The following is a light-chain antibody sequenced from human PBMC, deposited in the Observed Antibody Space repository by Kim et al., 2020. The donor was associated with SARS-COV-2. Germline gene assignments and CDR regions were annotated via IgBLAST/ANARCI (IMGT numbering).Light chain of an antibody. Sequence: APGERAALSCRAGQRISSSALAWYQQKPGQAPRLLIYGASSRATGIPDRFSGSGSGTDFTLTISRLEPEDFAVYYCQQYGSSPLTFGRGTRVDIK. J-gene: IGKJ4*01. CDR1: QRISSSA. CDR2: GAS. CDR3: QQYGSSPLT. V-gene: IGKV3-20*01.